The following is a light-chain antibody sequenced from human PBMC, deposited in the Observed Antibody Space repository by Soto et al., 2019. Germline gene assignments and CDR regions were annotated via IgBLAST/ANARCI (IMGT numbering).Light chain of an antibody. CDR2: DFS. Sequence: QSVLTQPASVSGSPGQSITISCTGTSSDVGGYNYVSWYQQHPGKSPNFLFYDFSNLPSGVFNRFFGSKSGNTASLTIFGFQAEDEADYYCCSYTTSNTRQIVFGTGTKVTVL. V-gene: IGLV2-14*01. J-gene: IGLJ1*01. CDR1: SSDVGGYNY. CDR3: CSYTTSNTRQIV.